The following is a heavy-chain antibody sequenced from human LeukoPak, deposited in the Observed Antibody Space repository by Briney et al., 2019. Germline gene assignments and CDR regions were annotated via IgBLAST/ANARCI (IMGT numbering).Heavy chain of an antibody. CDR2: ISSSGSTI. J-gene: IGHJ4*02. V-gene: IGHV3-48*03. CDR3: AEAGYSSGWSAY. CDR1: GFTFSSYE. D-gene: IGHD6-19*01. Sequence: PGGSLRPSCAASGFTFSSYEMNWVRQAPGKGLEWVSYISSSGSTIYYADSVKGRFTISRDNAKNSLYLQMNSLRAEDTAVYYCAEAGYSSGWSAYWGQGTLVTVSS.